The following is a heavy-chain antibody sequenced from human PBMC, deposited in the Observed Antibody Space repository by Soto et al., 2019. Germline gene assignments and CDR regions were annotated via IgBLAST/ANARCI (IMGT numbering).Heavy chain of an antibody. D-gene: IGHD2-8*02. CDR3: ARDKITGLFDY. CDR1: GGSFSGYY. CDR2: INHSGST. Sequence: SETLSLTCAVYGGSFSGYYWSWIRQPPGTGLEWIGEINHSGSTNYNPSLKSRVTISVDTSKNQFSLKLTSVTAADTAVYYCARDKITGLFDYWGQGTLLTVSS. V-gene: IGHV4-34*01. J-gene: IGHJ4*02.